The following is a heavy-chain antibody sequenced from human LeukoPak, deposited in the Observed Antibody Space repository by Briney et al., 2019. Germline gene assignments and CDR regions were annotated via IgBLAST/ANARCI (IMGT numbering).Heavy chain of an antibody. Sequence: GGSLRLSCEASGFTFSSYAMSWVRQTPGRGLKWVSAISASGDNTYFADSVKGRFTISRDNSKNTLYLQMNSLSAEDTAIYYCAKVPPGWFGELFSYYYGLDIWGQGTTVTVPS. V-gene: IGHV3-23*01. D-gene: IGHD3-10*01. CDR1: GFTFSSYA. J-gene: IGHJ6*02. CDR2: ISASGDNT. CDR3: AKVPPGWFGELFSYYYGLDI.